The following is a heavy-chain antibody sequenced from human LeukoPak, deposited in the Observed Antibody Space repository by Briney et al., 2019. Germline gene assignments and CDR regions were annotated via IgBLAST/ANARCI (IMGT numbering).Heavy chain of an antibody. CDR3: ARHGSSRSPFYP. CDR1: GGFISRYY. Sequence: SETLSLTCTVSGGFISRYYWSWIRQPPGKGLEWIGYIYDSGSTNFNPSLKSRVTISVDTSKNQFSLKLSSVTAADTAMYYCARHGSSRSPFYPWGQGTLVIVSS. D-gene: IGHD6-13*01. CDR2: IYDSGST. J-gene: IGHJ5*02. V-gene: IGHV4-59*08.